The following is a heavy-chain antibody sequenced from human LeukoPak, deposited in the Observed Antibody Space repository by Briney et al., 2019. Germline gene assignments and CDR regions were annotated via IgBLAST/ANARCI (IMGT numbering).Heavy chain of an antibody. V-gene: IGHV1-46*01. CDR3: ARDLGYCTNGVCHTRFDY. CDR2: INPSGGNT. Sequence: ASVKVSCKASGYIFTIFYMHWVRQAPGQGLEWMGIINPSGGNTGYAQKFQGRVTMTRDTSTSTVYMELSSLRSEDTAVYYCARDLGYCTNGVCHTRFDYWGQGTLVAVSS. J-gene: IGHJ4*02. CDR1: GYIFTIFY. D-gene: IGHD2-8*01.